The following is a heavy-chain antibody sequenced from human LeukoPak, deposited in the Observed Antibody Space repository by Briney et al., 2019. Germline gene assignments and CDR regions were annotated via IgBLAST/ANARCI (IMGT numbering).Heavy chain of an antibody. Sequence: GGSLRLSCAASGFTFSSYWRHWVRQAPGKGLVWVSRIKRDGSSTSYADSVKGRFTISRDNAKNTLYLQMTSLRAADTAVYYCASGFGAPNWGQGTLVIVSS. D-gene: IGHD3-10*01. V-gene: IGHV3-74*01. CDR1: GFTFSSYW. CDR2: IKRDGSST. J-gene: IGHJ4*02. CDR3: ASGFGAPN.